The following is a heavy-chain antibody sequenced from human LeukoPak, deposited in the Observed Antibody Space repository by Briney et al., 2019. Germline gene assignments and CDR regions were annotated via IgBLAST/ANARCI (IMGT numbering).Heavy chain of an antibody. V-gene: IGHV1-69*05. CDR1: GGSFINYA. CDR3: ATYPFRDDSNGG. Sequence: GASVKVSCKASGGSFINYAINWVRQAPGQGLEWMGRIIPIFGTTNYAQKFQGRVTITTDESTNTAYMELSSLRAEDTPVYCCATYPFRDDSNGGWGQGTLVTVSS. D-gene: IGHD5-24*01. CDR2: IIPIFGTT. J-gene: IGHJ4*02.